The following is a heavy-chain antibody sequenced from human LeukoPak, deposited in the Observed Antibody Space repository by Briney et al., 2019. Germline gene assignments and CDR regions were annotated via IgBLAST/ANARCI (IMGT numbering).Heavy chain of an antibody. Sequence: GGSLRLSCAASGFTFNSYAMSWVRQAPGKGLEWVSAISGSGGSTYYADSVKGRFTISRDNSKNTLYLQMNSLRAEDTAVYYCAKVTTFGVVIIGDYYNYMDVWGKGTTVTVSS. CDR1: GFTFNSYA. D-gene: IGHD3-3*01. V-gene: IGHV3-23*01. CDR3: AKVTTFGVVIIGDYYNYMDV. CDR2: ISGSGGST. J-gene: IGHJ6*03.